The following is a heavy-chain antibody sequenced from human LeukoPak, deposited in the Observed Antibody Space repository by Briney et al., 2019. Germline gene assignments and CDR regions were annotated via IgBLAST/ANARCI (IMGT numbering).Heavy chain of an antibody. CDR2: FDPEDGER. Sequence: GASVKVSCKVSGYTLTELSIHWVRQAPGKGPEWMGGFDPEDGERIYAQKFQGRVIMTEDTSRDTAYMELSSLRSDDTAVYYCATDGLAYDYVWGCMDVWGQGTTVTVSS. J-gene: IGHJ6*02. D-gene: IGHD3-16*01. V-gene: IGHV1-24*01. CDR1: GYTLTELS. CDR3: ATDGLAYDYVWGCMDV.